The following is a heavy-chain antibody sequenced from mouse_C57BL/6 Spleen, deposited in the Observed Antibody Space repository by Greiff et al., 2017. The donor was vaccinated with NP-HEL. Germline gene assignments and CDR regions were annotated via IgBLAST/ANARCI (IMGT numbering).Heavy chain of an antibody. J-gene: IGHJ2*01. CDR1: DYAFPSYT. Sequence: QVQLKQSGAELVKPGASVKMSCKASDYAFPSYTMPWVRQRPGQGLEWIGYINPSSGYTNYNQKFKGQATLTADKSSSTAYMQLISLTSEDPAVYYCERDPDYFVLAYWGQGTTVTVSA. CDR3: ERDPDYFVLAY. V-gene: IGHV1-4*01. D-gene: IGHD1-1*01. CDR2: INPSSGYT.